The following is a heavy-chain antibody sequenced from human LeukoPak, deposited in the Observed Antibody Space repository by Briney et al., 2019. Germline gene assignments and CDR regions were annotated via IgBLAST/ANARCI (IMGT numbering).Heavy chain of an antibody. V-gene: IGHV3-30-3*01. J-gene: IGHJ4*02. CDR2: ISYDGSNK. D-gene: IGHD2-21*02. CDR3: ARDGCGGDCYLADY. Sequence: GRSLRLSCAASGFTFSSYAMHWVRQAPGKGLEWVAVISYDGSNKYYADSVKGRFTISRDNSKNTLYLQMNSLRAEDTAVYYCARDGCGGDCYLADYWGQGTLVTVSS. CDR1: GFTFSSYA.